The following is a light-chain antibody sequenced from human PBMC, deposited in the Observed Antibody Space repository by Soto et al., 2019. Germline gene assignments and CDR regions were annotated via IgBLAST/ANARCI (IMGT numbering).Light chain of an antibody. CDR3: QQYESSPLT. CDR1: QSITSSH. Sequence: EIVLTQSPGTLSLSPGDRATLSCRASQSITSSHLVWYQQKPGQAPSLLLNGASSRPTGIPDRFSGSGSGTDFTLTISRLEPEDFEVYYCQQYESSPLTFGGGTKVEIK. V-gene: IGKV3-20*01. J-gene: IGKJ4*01. CDR2: GAS.